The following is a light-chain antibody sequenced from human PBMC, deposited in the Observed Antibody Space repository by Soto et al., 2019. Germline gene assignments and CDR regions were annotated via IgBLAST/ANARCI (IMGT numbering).Light chain of an antibody. CDR1: QSVSTSY. CDR2: GAS. V-gene: IGKV3-20*01. Sequence: EIAWTQSPGTLSLSPGERATLSCRASQSVSTSYLAWYQQKPGQAPRLLIYGASSRATGIPDRFSGSGSGTHFTLTISRLEPEDVAVYYCQQYGSSAYTFGQGTKLEIK. J-gene: IGKJ2*01. CDR3: QQYGSSAYT.